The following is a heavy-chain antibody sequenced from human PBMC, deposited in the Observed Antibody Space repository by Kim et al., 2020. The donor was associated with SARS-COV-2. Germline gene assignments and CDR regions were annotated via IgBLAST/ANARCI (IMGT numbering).Heavy chain of an antibody. D-gene: IGHD3-10*01. CDR3: ARGGGSGSYWGYSFDY. V-gene: IGHV3-43*01. CDR1: GFTFANYA. CDR2: FSWDGSST. Sequence: GGSLRLSCAASGFTFANYAMHWVRQAPGKGLEWVSLFSWDGSSTYYADSVKGRFTISRDNSKNSLYLQMNSLRTEGTAFYYCARGGGSGSYWGYSFDYWG. J-gene: IGHJ4*01.